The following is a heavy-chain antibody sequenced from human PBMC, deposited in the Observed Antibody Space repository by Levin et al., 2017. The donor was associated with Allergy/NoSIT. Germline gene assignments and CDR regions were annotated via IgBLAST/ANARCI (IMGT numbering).Heavy chain of an antibody. Sequence: GESLKISCAASGFTFSSYSMNWVRQAPGKGLEWVSSISSSSSYIYYADSVKGRFTISRDNAKNSLYLQMNSLRAEDTAVYYCARDPHSLDGVYYYYGMDVWGQGTTVTVSS. V-gene: IGHV3-21*01. CDR3: ARDPHSLDGVYYYYGMDV. CDR2: ISSSSSYI. CDR1: GFTFSSYS. J-gene: IGHJ6*02. D-gene: IGHD3-3*01.